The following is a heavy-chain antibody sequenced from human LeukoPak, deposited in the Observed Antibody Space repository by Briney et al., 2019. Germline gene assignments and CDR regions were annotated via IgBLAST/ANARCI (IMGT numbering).Heavy chain of an antibody. CDR1: GGSISSTYW. CDR3: AREDPDRKIDY. V-gene: IGHV4-4*02. D-gene: IGHD1-14*01. Sequence: SGTLSLTCDVSGGSISSTYWWTWVRQSPGKGLEWIGEIYHSGITNYNPSLKSRVTMSVDKPKNHFSLKLSSVTAADTAVYYCAREDPDRKIDYWGQGTLVTVSS. J-gene: IGHJ4*02. CDR2: IYHSGIT.